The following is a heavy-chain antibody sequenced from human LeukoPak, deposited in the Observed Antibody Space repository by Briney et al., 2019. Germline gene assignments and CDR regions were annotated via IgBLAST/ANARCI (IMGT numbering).Heavy chain of an antibody. CDR1: GGSISSYY. V-gene: IGHV4-59*12. J-gene: IGHJ3*02. Sequence: SETLSLTCTVSGGSISSYYWSWIRQPPGKGLEWIGYIYYIGSTDYNPSLKSRVIISVDTSKNQFSLKMRSVTAADAAVYYCARGGRYSGSYYPSDDDAFDIWGQGTMVTVSS. D-gene: IGHD1-26*01. CDR2: IYYIGST. CDR3: ARGGRYSGSYYPSDDDAFDI.